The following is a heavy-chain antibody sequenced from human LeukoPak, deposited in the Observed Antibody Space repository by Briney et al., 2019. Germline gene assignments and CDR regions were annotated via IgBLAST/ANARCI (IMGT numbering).Heavy chain of an antibody. V-gene: IGHV1-46*03. D-gene: IGHD2-2*02. J-gene: IGHJ5*02. CDR3: AREGGIVVVPAAIPNWFDP. Sequence: ASVKVSCKASGYTITSYYMHWVRQAPGQGLEWMGIINPSGGSTSYAQKFQGRVTMTRDTSTSTVYMELSSLRSEDTAVYYCAREGGIVVVPAAIPNWFDPWGQGTLVTVSS. CDR1: GYTITSYY. CDR2: INPSGGST.